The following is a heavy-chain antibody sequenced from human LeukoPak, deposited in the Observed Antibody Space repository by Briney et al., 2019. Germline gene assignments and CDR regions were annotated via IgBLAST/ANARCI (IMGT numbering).Heavy chain of an antibody. CDR1: GGSTSSYY. CDR3: ARGLGWGVTILDY. V-gene: IGHV4-59*01. Sequence: PSETLSLTCTVSGGSTSSYYWSWLRQPPGKGLEWIGYRYFSGTTSYNPSLKSRVTISIDTSKNQFSLKFNSVTAADTAVYYCARGLGWGVTILDYWGQGILVTVSS. D-gene: IGHD3-10*01. J-gene: IGHJ4*02. CDR2: RYFSGTT.